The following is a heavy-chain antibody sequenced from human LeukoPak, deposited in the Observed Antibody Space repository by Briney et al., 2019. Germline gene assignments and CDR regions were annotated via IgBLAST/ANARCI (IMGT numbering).Heavy chain of an antibody. V-gene: IGHV4-4*09. CDR2: IYTSGST. Sequence: PSETLFLTCTVSGGSISSYYWSWIRQPPGKGLEWIGYIYTSGSTNYNPSLKSRVTISVDTSKNQFSLKLSSVTAADTAVYYCARHRSWDENFDYWGQGTLVTVSS. J-gene: IGHJ4*02. D-gene: IGHD1-26*01. CDR3: ARHRSWDENFDY. CDR1: GGSISSYY.